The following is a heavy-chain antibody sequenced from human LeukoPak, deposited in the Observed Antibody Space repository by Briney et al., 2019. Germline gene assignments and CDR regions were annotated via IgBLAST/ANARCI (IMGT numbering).Heavy chain of an antibody. CDR3: ARGWQWLVS. Sequence: PGGSLTLSCAASGFTFSNYGMSWVRQAPGKGLEWVANINEDGSDKYSVDAVKGRFTISRDNAKHSVYLQMNSLRVEDTAVYYCARGWQWLVSWGQGTLVTVSS. CDR1: GFTFSNYG. V-gene: IGHV3-7*05. J-gene: IGHJ5*02. CDR2: INEDGSDK. D-gene: IGHD6-19*01.